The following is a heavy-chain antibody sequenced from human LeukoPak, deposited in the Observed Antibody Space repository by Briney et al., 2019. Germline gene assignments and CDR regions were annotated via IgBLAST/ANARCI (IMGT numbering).Heavy chain of an antibody. Sequence: SETLSLTCTVSGGSISSSSYYWGWIRQPPGKGLEWIGSIYYSETTYYNPSLKSRVTISVDTSKNQFSLRLSSVTAADTAVYYCARQSYYGSGSYSLNWFDPWGQGTLVTVSS. J-gene: IGHJ5*02. CDR2: IYYSETT. V-gene: IGHV4-39*01. D-gene: IGHD3-10*01. CDR1: GGSISSSSYY. CDR3: ARQSYYGSGSYSLNWFDP.